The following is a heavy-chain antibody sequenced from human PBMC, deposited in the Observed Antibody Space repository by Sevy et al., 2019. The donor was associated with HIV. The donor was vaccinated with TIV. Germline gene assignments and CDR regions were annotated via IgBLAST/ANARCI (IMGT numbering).Heavy chain of an antibody. CDR1: GYTFTSYD. D-gene: IGHD7-27*01. CDR3: ARVLGHYGMDV. Sequence: ASVKVSCKASGYTFTSYDINWVRQATGQGLEWMGWMNPNSGNTGYAQKFQGRVTITRNTSISTAYMELSSLRSEDTAVYHCARVLGHYGMDVWGQWTTVTVSS. CDR2: MNPNSGNT. V-gene: IGHV1-8*03. J-gene: IGHJ6*02.